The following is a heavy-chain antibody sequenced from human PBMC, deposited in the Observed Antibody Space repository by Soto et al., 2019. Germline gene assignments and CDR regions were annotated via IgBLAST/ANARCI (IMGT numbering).Heavy chain of an antibody. J-gene: IGHJ3*02. D-gene: IGHD3-22*01. Sequence: QLQLQESGPGLVKPSETLSLTCTVSVGSIRSNRYYWGWIRQPPGKGLEWIGTIYYSGTTYYNPSIESRVTISVDTSKNQFSLKLSSVTAADTAVYYCARHPLHNYDSAWNAFDIWGQGTMVTVSS. CDR2: IYYSGTT. CDR1: VGSIRSNRYY. CDR3: ARHPLHNYDSAWNAFDI. V-gene: IGHV4-39*01.